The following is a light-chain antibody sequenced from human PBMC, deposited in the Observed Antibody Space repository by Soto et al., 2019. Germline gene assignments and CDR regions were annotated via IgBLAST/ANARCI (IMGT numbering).Light chain of an antibody. CDR3: QQYNNWPPLT. Sequence: EIVLTQSPGTLSSSPGERATLSCRASQSVSSSYLAWYQQKLGQPPRLLIYGASSRATGVPDRFSGSGSGTDFTLTISRLEPEDFAVYYCQQYNNWPPLTFGGGTKVEIK. CDR1: QSVSSSY. CDR2: GAS. J-gene: IGKJ4*01. V-gene: IGKV3-20*01.